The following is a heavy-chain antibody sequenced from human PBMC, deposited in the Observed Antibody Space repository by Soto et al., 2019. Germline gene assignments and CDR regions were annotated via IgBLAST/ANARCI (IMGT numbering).Heavy chain of an antibody. D-gene: IGHD6-19*01. Sequence: EVQLLESGGGLVQPGGSLRLSCAASGFTFSSYAMSWVRQAPGKGLEWVSAISGSGGSTYYADSVKGRFTISRDNSKNTLYLQMNSLTAEDTAVYYCAKYPRIAVAEMVDYWGHGTLVTVSS. J-gene: IGHJ4*01. CDR3: AKYPRIAVAEMVDY. V-gene: IGHV3-23*01. CDR1: GFTFSSYA. CDR2: ISGSGGST.